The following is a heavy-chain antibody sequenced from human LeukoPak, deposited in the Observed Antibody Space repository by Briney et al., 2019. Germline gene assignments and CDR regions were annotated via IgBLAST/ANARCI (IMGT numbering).Heavy chain of an antibody. CDR3: ARVGIVVGKAWYFDL. D-gene: IGHD2-2*01. CDR1: GGSISSYY. V-gene: IGHV4-4*07. CDR2: IYTSGST. Sequence: PSETLSLTCTVSGGSISSYYWSWIRQPAGKGLEWIGRIYTSGSTNYNPSLKSRVTMSVGTSKDQFSLKLSSVTAADTAVYYCARVGIVVGKAWYFDLWGRGTLVTVSS. J-gene: IGHJ2*01.